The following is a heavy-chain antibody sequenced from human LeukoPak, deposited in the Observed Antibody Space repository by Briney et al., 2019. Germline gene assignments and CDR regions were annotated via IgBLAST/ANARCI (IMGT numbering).Heavy chain of an antibody. D-gene: IGHD3-22*01. CDR3: ARQYYDSSGYPSWSDY. V-gene: IGHV3-7*01. CDR1: GFTFSTHW. J-gene: IGHJ4*02. CDR2: IKEDGSVK. Sequence: GGSLRLSCTASGFTFSTHWMTWVRQPPGKGLEWVANIKEDGSVKYYVDSVKGRFTISRDNAKNSLYLQMNSLRAEDTAVYYCARQYYDSSGYPSWSDYWGQGTLVTVSS.